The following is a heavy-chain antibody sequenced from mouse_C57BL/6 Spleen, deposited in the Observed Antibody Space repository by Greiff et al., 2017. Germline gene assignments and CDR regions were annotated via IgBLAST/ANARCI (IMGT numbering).Heavy chain of an antibody. D-gene: IGHD1-1*01. CDR1: GFTFSDYY. CDR3: ARHGSIYFDY. Sequence: EVKLVESEGGLVQPGSSMKLSCTASGFTFSDYYMAWVRQVPEKGLEWVANINYDGSSTYYLDSLKSRFIISRDNAKNILYLQMSSLKSEDTATYYCARHGSIYFDYWGQGTTLTVSS. CDR2: INYDGSST. V-gene: IGHV5-16*01. J-gene: IGHJ2*01.